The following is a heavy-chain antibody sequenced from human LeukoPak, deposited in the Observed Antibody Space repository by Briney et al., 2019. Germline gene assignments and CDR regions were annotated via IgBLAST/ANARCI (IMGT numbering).Heavy chain of an antibody. CDR1: GYTFTSYG. V-gene: IGHV1-69*13. J-gene: IGHJ4*02. CDR3: ASTMIVVVSFYYFDY. D-gene: IGHD3-22*01. CDR2: IIPIFGTA. Sequence: SVKVSCKASGYTFTSYGISWVRQAPGQGLEWMGGIIPIFGTANYAQKFQGRVTITADESTSTAYMELSSLRSEDTAVYYCASTMIVVVSFYYFDYWGQGTLVTVSS.